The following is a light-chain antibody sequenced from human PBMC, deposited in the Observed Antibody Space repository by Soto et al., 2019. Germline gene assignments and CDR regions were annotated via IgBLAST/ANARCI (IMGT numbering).Light chain of an antibody. Sequence: DIQMTQSPSSVSASVGDRVTITCRASQDITSWLTWYQQKPGKAPKVLIYIASRLQSGVPSRFSGSRSGTDFTLTISSLQTEDFATYYCQQANSFTLTFGQGTRLEIK. CDR3: QQANSFTLT. CDR1: QDITSW. J-gene: IGKJ5*01. V-gene: IGKV1-12*01. CDR2: IAS.